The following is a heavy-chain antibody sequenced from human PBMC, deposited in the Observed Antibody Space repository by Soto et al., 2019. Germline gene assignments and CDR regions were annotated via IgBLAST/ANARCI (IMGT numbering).Heavy chain of an antibody. CDR3: VGGRDYDY. D-gene: IGHD1-26*01. CDR1: GGSITTSVL. Sequence: SETLSLTCDVSGGSITTSVLWTWVRQFPGKGLEWIGEIAHDGHTNYNPSLSGRVTMSVDLSNSQFSLKVASVTAADTAVYFCVGGRDYDYWGQGTLVTVS. J-gene: IGHJ4*02. CDR2: IAHDGHT. V-gene: IGHV4-4*02.